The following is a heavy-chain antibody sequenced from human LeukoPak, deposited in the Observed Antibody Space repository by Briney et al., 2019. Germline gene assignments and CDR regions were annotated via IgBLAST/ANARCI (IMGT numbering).Heavy chain of an antibody. V-gene: IGHV3-23*01. D-gene: IGHD3-10*01. CDR3: AKVLWFGVRAPHAFDF. J-gene: IGHJ3*01. CDR1: GFTFSDDA. CDR2: ISASGAVT. Sequence: PGGSLRLSCVASGFTFSDDAMNWVPQAPGKGPEWVSGISASGAVTYYADSVKGRFTISRDNFQNTWYLQMNSLGAEDTAVYYCAKVLWFGVRAPHAFDFWGQGTMVTVSS.